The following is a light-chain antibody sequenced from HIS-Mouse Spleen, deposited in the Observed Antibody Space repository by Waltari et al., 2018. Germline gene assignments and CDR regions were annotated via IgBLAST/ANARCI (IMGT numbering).Light chain of an antibody. CDR1: ALPKKY. CDR3: YSTDSSGNHRV. CDR2: EDS. J-gene: IGLJ2*01. Sequence: SYVLTQPPSVSVAPGTTARITCSGDALPKKYAYWYQQKSGQAPVLVIYEDSKRPSGIPERFSGSSSGTMATLTISGAQVEDEADYYCYSTDSSGNHRVFGGGTKLTVL. V-gene: IGLV3-10*01.